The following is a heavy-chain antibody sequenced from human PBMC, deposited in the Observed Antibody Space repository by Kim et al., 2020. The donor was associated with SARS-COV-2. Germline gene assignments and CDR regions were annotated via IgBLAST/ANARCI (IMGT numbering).Heavy chain of an antibody. Sequence: ASVKVSCKASGYTFTSYYMHWVRQAPGQGLEWMGIINPSGGSTNYAQKFQGRVTMTRDTSTSTVYMELSSLRSEDTAVYYCARDITMVRGANYYYGMDVWGRGTTVTVSS. J-gene: IGHJ6*02. V-gene: IGHV1-46*01. CDR1: GYTFTSYY. CDR3: ARDITMVRGANYYYGMDV. CDR2: INPSGGST. D-gene: IGHD3-10*01.